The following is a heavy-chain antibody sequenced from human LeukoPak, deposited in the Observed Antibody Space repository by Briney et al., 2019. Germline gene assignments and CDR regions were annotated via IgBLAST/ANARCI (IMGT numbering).Heavy chain of an antibody. CDR3: ARLKDIVVVPAAIGVWFDP. CDR2: IYHSGST. J-gene: IGHJ5*02. CDR1: GYSISSGYY. Sequence: SETLSLTCAVSGYSISSGYYWGWIRQPPGKGLEWIGSIYHSGSTYHNPSLKSRVTISVDTSKNQFSLKLSSVTAADTAVYYCARLKDIVVVPAAIGVWFDPWGQGTLVTVSS. D-gene: IGHD2-2*02. V-gene: IGHV4-38-2*01.